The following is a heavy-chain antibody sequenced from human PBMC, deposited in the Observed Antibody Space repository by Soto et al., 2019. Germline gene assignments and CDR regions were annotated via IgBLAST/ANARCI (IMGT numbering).Heavy chain of an antibody. CDR3: ARRAYCGGDCNFFDY. CDR1: GFTFSSYS. CDR2: ISSSSSYI. Sequence: EVQLVESGGGLVKPGGSLRLSCAASGFTFSSYSMNWVRQAPGKGLEWVSSISSSSSYIYYADSVKGRFTISRDNAKNSLYLQMNSLRAEDMAVYYCARRAYCGGDCNFFDYWGQGTLVTVSS. V-gene: IGHV3-21*01. J-gene: IGHJ4*02. D-gene: IGHD2-21*01.